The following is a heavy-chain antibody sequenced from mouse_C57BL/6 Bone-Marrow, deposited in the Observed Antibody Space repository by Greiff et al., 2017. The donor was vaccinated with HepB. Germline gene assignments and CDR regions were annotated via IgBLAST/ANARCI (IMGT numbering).Heavy chain of an antibody. Sequence: VQLQQPGAELVRPGPSVKLSCKASGYTFTSYWMHWVKQRPGQGLEWIGVIDPSDSYTNYNQKFKGKATLTVDTSSSTAYMQLSSLTSEDSAVYYCARRYDYWGQGTLVTVSA. CDR1: GYTFTSYW. J-gene: IGHJ3*01. CDR3: ARRYDY. V-gene: IGHV1-59*01. CDR2: IDPSDSYT. D-gene: IGHD2-3*01.